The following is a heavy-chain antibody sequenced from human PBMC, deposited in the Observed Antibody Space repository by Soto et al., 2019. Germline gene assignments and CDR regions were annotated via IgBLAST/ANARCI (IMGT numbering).Heavy chain of an antibody. CDR2: IIPIFCTA. CDR3: ATEGLGYCSSISCRIYYGMDV. J-gene: IGHJ6*02. D-gene: IGHD2-2*01. Sequence: SVKVSCKASGGTSSSYAISCVRQAPGQGVEWMGGIIPIFCTANYAQKLQGRVTTTADESTSTAYMELSSLRSEDTAVYYCATEGLGYCSSISCRIYYGMDVWGQGTTVTAYS. V-gene: IGHV1-69*13. CDR1: GGTSSSYA.